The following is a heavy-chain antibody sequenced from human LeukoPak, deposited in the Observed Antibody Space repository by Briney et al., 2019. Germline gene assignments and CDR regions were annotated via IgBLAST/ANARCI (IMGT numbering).Heavy chain of an antibody. CDR3: ARDALEYYYDSSGYLGYNMDV. CDR1: GFTFSSYG. Sequence: GGSLRLSCAASGFTFSSYGMHWVRQAPGKGLEWVAVIWYDGSNKYYADSVKGRFTISRDNSKNTLYLQMNSLRAEDTAVYYCARDALEYYYDSSGYLGYNMDVWGKGTTVTVSS. V-gene: IGHV3-33*01. J-gene: IGHJ6*03. CDR2: IWYDGSNK. D-gene: IGHD3-22*01.